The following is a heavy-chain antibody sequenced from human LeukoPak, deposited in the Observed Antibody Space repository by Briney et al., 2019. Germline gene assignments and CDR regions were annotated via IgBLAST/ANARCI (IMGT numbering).Heavy chain of an antibody. CDR3: ARGHHSSSWYFDY. CDR1: GGPISSSSYY. J-gene: IGHJ4*02. CDR2: IYYSGST. Sequence: NPSETLSLTCTVSGGPISSSSYYWGWIRQPPGKGLEWIGSIYYSGSTCYNPSLKSRVTISVDTSKNQFSLKLSSVTAADTAVYYCARGHHSSSWYFDYWGQGTLVTVSS. V-gene: IGHV4-39*07. D-gene: IGHD6-13*01.